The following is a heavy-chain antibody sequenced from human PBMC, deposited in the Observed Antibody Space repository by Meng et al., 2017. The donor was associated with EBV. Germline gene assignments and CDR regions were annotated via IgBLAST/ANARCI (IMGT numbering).Heavy chain of an antibody. CDR1: GYTFPIDG. Sequence: GQCVQSGAEVKKPGASVKVSCKASGYTFPIDGISWVRQAPGQGLEWMGWISAYNGNTNYAQKLQGRVTMTTDTSTSTAYMELRSLRSDDTAVYYCARVRTFGGVIPPDYWGQGTLVTVSS. CDR3: ARVRTFGGVIPPDY. D-gene: IGHD3-16*02. CDR2: ISAYNGNT. J-gene: IGHJ4*02. V-gene: IGHV1-18*01.